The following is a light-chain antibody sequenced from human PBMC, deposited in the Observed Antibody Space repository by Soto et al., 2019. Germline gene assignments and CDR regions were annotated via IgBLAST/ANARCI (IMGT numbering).Light chain of an antibody. CDR3: SSYTSSSTLV. CDR1: SNDVGGYNY. V-gene: IGLV2-14*01. CDR2: EVN. J-gene: IGLJ1*01. Sequence: QSALTQPASVSGSPGQSITISCTGTSNDVGGYNYVSWYQQHPGKAPKLMIYEVNNRPSGVSNRFSGSKSGNTASLTISGLQAEDAADYYCSSYTSSSTLVFGTGTKVTVL.